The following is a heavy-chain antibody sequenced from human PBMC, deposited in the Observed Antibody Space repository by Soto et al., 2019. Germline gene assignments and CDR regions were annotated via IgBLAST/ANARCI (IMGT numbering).Heavy chain of an antibody. J-gene: IGHJ4*02. Sequence: QITLNESGPTQVKPRQTLTLTCTFSGFSLTTSGVGVGWIRQSPGKPPEWLALIYWDDDKRYSPSLKSRLTICQDTSKNQVVLTIAGLDPADTATYYCAHRVLRTGVGLVTTTAIYFDFWGQGTPVAVSS. CDR3: AHRVLRTGVGLVTTTAIYFDF. CDR2: IYWDDDK. D-gene: IGHD3-3*01. CDR1: GFSLTTSGVG. V-gene: IGHV2-5*02.